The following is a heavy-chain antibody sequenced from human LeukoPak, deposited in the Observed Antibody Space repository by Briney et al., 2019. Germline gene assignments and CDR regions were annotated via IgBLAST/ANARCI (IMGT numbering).Heavy chain of an antibody. V-gene: IGHV4-59*01. CDR2: IYYSGST. CDR1: GASISSYY. CDR3: ARHYSSDPFDY. J-gene: IGHJ4*02. Sequence: SETLSLTCTVSGASISSYYWSWIRHPPGKGLEWIGYIYYSGSTNCNPSLKSRVSLSVDTSKSQFSLKLSSVTAADTAVYYCARHYSSDPFDYWGQGTLVTVSS. D-gene: IGHD6-19*01.